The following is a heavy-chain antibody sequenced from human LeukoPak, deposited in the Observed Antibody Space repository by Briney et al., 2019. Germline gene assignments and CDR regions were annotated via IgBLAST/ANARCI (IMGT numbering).Heavy chain of an antibody. V-gene: IGHV4-34*01. CDR2: INHSGST. CDR1: GGSFSGYY. D-gene: IGHD3-22*01. Sequence: SETLSLTCAVYGGSFSGYYWSWIRQPPGKGLEWIGEINHSGSTNYNPSLKSRVTISVDTSKNQFSLKLSSVTAADTAVYYCARAQEGDDSSGWMAFDIWGQGTMVTVSS. J-gene: IGHJ3*02. CDR3: ARAQEGDDSSGWMAFDI.